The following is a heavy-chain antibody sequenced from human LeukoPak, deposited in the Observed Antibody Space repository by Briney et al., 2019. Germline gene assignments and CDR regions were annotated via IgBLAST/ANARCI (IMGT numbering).Heavy chain of an antibody. D-gene: IGHD4-23*01. J-gene: IGHJ4*02. CDR1: GFNFSSFG. V-gene: IGHV3-30*02. CDR3: ARSYGGNFFDY. Sequence: GGSLTLSCAASGFNFSSFGMHWVRQAPGKGLEWVAFSRYNGIETYLADSVKGRFTISRDNSKNTLYLQINSPRGDDSAVYFCARSYGGNFFDYWGQGTLVTVSS. CDR2: SRYNGIET.